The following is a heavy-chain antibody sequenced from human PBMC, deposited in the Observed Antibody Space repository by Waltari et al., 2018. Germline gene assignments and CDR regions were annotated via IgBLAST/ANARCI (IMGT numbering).Heavy chain of an antibody. CDR1: VFTFSDYS. D-gene: IGHD3-9*01. Sequence: EVKRVESGGGLVQPGGSLRTCCAAPVFTFSDYSMNWVRQAPGKGLEWVSYISSSSSTIYYADSVKGRFTISRDNAKNSLYLQMNSLRDEDTAVYYCARVGHFDWSPIDHWGQGTLVTVSS. CDR2: ISSSSSTI. CDR3: ARVGHFDWSPIDH. V-gene: IGHV3-48*02. J-gene: IGHJ4*02.